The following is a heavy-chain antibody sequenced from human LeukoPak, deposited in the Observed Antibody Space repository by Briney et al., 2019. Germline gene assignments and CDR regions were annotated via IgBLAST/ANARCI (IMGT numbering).Heavy chain of an antibody. J-gene: IGHJ4*02. V-gene: IGHV4-30-2*01. CDR3: ARGPNDILTGYHRTFFDY. CDR1: GGSISSGGYS. Sequence: SSQTLSLTCVVSGGSISSGGYSWSWIRQPPGRGLEFIGYIYHSGATYYNPSLKSRVTISVDRPKDQFSLKLTSVTAADTAVYYCARGPNDILTGYHRTFFDYWGQGALVTVSS. CDR2: IYHSGAT. D-gene: IGHD3-9*01.